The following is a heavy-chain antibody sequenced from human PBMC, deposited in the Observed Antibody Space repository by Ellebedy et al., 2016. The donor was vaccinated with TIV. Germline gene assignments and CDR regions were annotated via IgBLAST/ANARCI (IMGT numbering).Heavy chain of an antibody. CDR2: ISGSGGST. J-gene: IGHJ3*02. CDR1: GFTFSSYA. V-gene: IGHV3-23*01. Sequence: GESLKISCAASGFTFSSYAMSWVRQAPGKGLEWVSAISGSGGSTYYADSVKGRFTISKDNSKNTLYLQMNSLRAEDTAVYYCANWRESVWGYCTNGVCLGDAFDIWGQGTMVTVSS. D-gene: IGHD2-8*01. CDR3: ANWRESVWGYCTNGVCLGDAFDI.